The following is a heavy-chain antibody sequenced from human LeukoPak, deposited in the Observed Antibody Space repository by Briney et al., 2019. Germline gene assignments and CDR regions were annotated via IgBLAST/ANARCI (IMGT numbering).Heavy chain of an antibody. CDR1: GFTFSSYG. Sequence: GGSLRLSCAVSGFTFSSYGMHWVRQAPGKGLEWVAVISYDGSNKYYADSVKGRFTISRDNSKNTLYLQMNSLRAEDTAVYYCAKDLVYLGYCSSTSCYAYAIDIWGQGTMVTVSS. CDR2: ISYDGSNK. V-gene: IGHV3-30*18. D-gene: IGHD2-2*01. J-gene: IGHJ3*02. CDR3: AKDLVYLGYCSSTSCYAYAIDI.